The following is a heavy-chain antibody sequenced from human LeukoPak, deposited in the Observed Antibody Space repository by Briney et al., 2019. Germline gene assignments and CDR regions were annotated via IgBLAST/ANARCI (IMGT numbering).Heavy chain of an antibody. CDR3: TWMATVRTVDF. CDR2: ITSYGTT. D-gene: IGHD4-17*01. J-gene: IGHJ4*02. CDR1: GLAFNAAW. Sequence: GGSLRLSCTVSGLAFNAAWMSWVRQAPGKGREWVGHITSYGTTDYAAPVKGRFIISRDNSRGTFYLQMNSLKTDDTAIYYCTWMATVRTVDFWGQGTLVTVSS. V-gene: IGHV3-15*01.